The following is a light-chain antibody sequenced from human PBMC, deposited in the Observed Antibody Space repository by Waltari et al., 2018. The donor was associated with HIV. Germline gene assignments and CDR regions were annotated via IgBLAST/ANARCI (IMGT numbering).Light chain of an antibody. CDR3: MQALQTPPWT. J-gene: IGKJ1*01. Sequence: DIVMTQSPLSLPVTHGEPASISCRSSPSLLHSNGYNYLDWYLQKPGQSPQLLIYLGSNRASGVPDRFSGSGSGTDFTLKISRVEAEDVGVYYCMQALQTPPWTFGQGTKVEIK. V-gene: IGKV2-28*01. CDR1: PSLLHSNGYNY. CDR2: LGS.